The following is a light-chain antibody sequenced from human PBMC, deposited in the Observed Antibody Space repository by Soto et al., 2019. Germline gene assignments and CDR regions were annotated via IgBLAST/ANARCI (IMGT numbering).Light chain of an antibody. J-gene: IGKJ1*01. V-gene: IGKV1-5*01. CDR1: RTISTW. CDR2: DVS. Sequence: DIQMTQSPSTLSASVGHRVTITCRASRTISTWLAWYQQKPGKAPKLLIYDVSTLGSGVPSRFSGSGSGTDLTLTISSLEPEDLAVYYCQQRSNWPRTSGQGTKVDIK. CDR3: QQRSNWPRT.